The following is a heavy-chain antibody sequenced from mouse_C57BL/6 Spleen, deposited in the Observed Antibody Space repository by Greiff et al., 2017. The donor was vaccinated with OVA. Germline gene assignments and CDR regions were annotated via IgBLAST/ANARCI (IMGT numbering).Heavy chain of an antibody. D-gene: IGHD2-4*01. Sequence: VQLQQPGAELVKPGASVKLSCKASGYTFTSYWMHWVKQRPGQGLEWIGMIHPNSGSTNYNEKFKSKATLTVDKSSSTAYMQLSSLTSEDSAVYYCARWGDYDVGFDYWGQGTTLTVSS. CDR2: IHPNSGST. CDR3: ARWGDYDVGFDY. J-gene: IGHJ2*01. CDR1: GYTFTSYW. V-gene: IGHV1-64*01.